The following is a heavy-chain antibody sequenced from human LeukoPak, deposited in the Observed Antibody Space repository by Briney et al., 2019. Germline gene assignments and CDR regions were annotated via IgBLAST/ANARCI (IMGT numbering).Heavy chain of an antibody. Sequence: PGGSLRLSCAASGFTFSSYGMSWVRQAPGKGPQWVSAITGSGGTTYYADSVKDRFTISRDNSKNTLYLQMNSLRAEDTAVYYCAKIQGYFDYWGQGNLVTVSS. V-gene: IGHV3-23*01. CDR2: ITGSGGTT. J-gene: IGHJ4*02. CDR1: GFTFSSYG. CDR3: AKIQGYFDY.